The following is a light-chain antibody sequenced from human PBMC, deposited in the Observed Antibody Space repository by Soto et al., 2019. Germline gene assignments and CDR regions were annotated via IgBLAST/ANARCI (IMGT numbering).Light chain of an antibody. CDR3: QQYNSYST. V-gene: IGKV1-5*03. CDR2: KAS. CDR1: QSISSW. J-gene: IGKJ1*01. Sequence: DIQITQSPSTLSASVGDRVTITCRASQSISSWLARYQQKPGKAPKLLIYKASDLQSGVPSRFSGSGSGTEFTLAISSLQPDDFATYYCQQYNSYSTFGQGTKVDIK.